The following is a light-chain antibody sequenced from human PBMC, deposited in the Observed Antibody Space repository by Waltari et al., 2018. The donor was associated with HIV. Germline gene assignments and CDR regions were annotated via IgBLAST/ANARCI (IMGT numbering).Light chain of an antibody. CDR2: EDN. CDR3: QSYEINTLSWV. J-gene: IGLJ3*02. CDR1: SGRIASTS. V-gene: IGLV6-57*01. Sequence: NFMLNQPHSVSESPGKTVTISCTRSSGRIASTSVQWYQQRPGSSPTTVIYEDNQRPSGVPERFSGSIDSSSNSASLTISGLKTEDEADYYCQSYEINTLSWVFGGGTKLTVL.